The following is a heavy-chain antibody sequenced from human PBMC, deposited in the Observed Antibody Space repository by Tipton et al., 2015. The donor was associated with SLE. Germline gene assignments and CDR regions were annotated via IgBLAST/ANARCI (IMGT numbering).Heavy chain of an antibody. Sequence: TLSLTCSVSGGYINTFSWSWIRQSPGKGLEWSGYIYFGGITDYIPSLKSRVDISLDMSKNQFSLKLASVTAADSAVYLCARDSTRWSFWGQGTLVTVSS. CDR2: IYFGGIT. V-gene: IGHV4-59*01. D-gene: IGHD2/OR15-2a*01. CDR1: GGYINTFS. J-gene: IGHJ4*02. CDR3: ARDSTRWSF.